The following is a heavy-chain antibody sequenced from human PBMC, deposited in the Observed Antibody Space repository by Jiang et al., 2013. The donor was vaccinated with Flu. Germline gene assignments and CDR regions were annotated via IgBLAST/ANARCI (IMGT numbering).Heavy chain of an antibody. Sequence: GPGLVKPSETLSLTCGVSGMPFNGYHWWGWIRQPPGQGLEWIGSIHQSGSIYYKPSLKSRVTISMDTFKDQISLKMSAVTAADTAVYYCARQMGDGHWAFDLWGQGTMVSVSS. V-gene: IGHV4-38-2*01. CDR2: IHQSGSI. CDR3: ARQMGDGHWAFDL. CDR1: GMPFNGYHW. J-gene: IGHJ3*01. D-gene: IGHD3-16*01.